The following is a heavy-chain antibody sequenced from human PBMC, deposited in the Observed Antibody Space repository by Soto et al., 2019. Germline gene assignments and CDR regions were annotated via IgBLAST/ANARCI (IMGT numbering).Heavy chain of an antibody. D-gene: IGHD1-26*01. J-gene: IGHJ4*02. V-gene: IGHV4-59*01. CDR2: IYYSGST. Sequence: QVQLQESGPGLVKPSETLSLTCTVSGGSIRSYYWSWIRQPPGKGLEWIGYIYYSGSTNYNRSLKGRFTISVDTSKNKFSLKMSFLTAADTAVYYCARRYGGNFDYWGQGTLVTVSS. CDR1: GGSIRSYY. CDR3: ARRYGGNFDY.